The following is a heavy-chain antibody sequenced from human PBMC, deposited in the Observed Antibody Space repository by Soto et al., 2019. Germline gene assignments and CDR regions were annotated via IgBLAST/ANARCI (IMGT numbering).Heavy chain of an antibody. CDR1: GFTFISFW. CDR3: AKRGVDTFGLSY. J-gene: IGHJ4*02. D-gene: IGHD3-10*01. Sequence: EVQLVESGGGLVQPGGSLRLSCAVSGFTFISFWMHWVRQAPGEGLVWVSRINTDGSSTSYADSVKGRCTISRDNAKNTLYLQMNSLRVEDTAMYYCAKRGVDTFGLSYWGQGTVVTVSS. CDR2: INTDGSST. V-gene: IGHV3-74*01.